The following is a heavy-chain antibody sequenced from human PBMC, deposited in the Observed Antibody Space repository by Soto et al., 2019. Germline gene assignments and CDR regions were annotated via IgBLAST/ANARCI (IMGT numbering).Heavy chain of an antibody. V-gene: IGHV3-30*03. Sequence: LRLSCVTFGFTFNFYGLHWVRQAPGKGLEWVAVISSDGSETDYADSVRGRFTISRDDSRNTVFLEINSPKKEDAGVYYCARPAEGRRSSNWPIDNWGQGTLVTVSS. CDR3: ARPAEGRRSSNWPIDN. J-gene: IGHJ4*02. CDR2: ISSDGSET. CDR1: GFTFNFYG. D-gene: IGHD6-13*01.